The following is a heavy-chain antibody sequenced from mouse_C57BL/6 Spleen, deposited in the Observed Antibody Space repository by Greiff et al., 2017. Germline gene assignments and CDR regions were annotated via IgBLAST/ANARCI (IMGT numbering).Heavy chain of an antibody. CDR1: GYTFTSYW. CDR2: IDPSDSYT. J-gene: IGHJ1*03. Sequence: QVQLQQPGAELVKPGASVKLSCKASGYTFTSYWMQWVKQRPGQGLEWIGEIDPSDSYTNYNQKFKGKGTLTIDTASSTAYMQLSSLTSEDSAVYYCARWDDPHWYFGVWGTGATVTVSS. CDR3: ARWDDPHWYFGV. V-gene: IGHV1-50*01. D-gene: IGHD4-1*01.